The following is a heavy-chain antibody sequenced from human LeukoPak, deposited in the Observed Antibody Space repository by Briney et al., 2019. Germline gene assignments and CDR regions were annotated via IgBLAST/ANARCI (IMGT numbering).Heavy chain of an antibody. CDR3: ATEKGDSPDY. CDR2: LSGSGDNT. CDR1: GFTFSNYA. Sequence: GGSLRLSCAASGFTFSNYAMAWVRQAPGKGLEWVSGLSGSGDNTFYAVSVKGRFTISRDNPKNTLYLQMNSLRAEDTAVYYCATEKGDSPDYWGQGTLVTVPS. J-gene: IGHJ4*02. D-gene: IGHD3-16*01. V-gene: IGHV3-23*01.